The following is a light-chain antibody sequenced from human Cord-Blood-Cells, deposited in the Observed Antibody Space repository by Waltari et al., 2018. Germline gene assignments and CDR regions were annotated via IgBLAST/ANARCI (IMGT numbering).Light chain of an antibody. CDR3: QQRSNWPPLT. CDR1: QSVSSY. V-gene: IGKV3-11*01. CDR2: DAS. J-gene: IGKJ4*01. Sequence: EIVLTQSPATLSLSPGERATLSCRASQSVSSYFAWYQQKPGQAPRFLIYDASNWATGIPARFSGSGSGTDFTLTISSLEPEDFAVYYCQQRSNWPPLTFGGGTKVEIK.